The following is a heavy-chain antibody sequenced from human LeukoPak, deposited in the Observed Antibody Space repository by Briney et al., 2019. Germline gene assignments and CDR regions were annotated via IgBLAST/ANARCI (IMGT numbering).Heavy chain of an antibody. J-gene: IGHJ4*02. CDR2: IKKDGSEK. D-gene: IGHD6-19*01. CDR3: VRLSTSVAGADY. CDR1: GFTFDDYG. Sequence: GGSLRLSCAASGFTFDDYGMSWVRQAPGKGLEWVANIKKDGSEKYYVDSVKGRFTISRDNAKNSLYLQMDSLRVEDTAVYYCVRLSTSVAGADYWGQGTLVTVSS. V-gene: IGHV3-7*01.